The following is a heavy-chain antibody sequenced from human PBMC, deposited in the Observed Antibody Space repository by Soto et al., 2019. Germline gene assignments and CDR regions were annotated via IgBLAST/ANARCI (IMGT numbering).Heavy chain of an antibody. D-gene: IGHD4-17*01. CDR3: ARQPADYGDYYYYYGMDV. J-gene: IGHJ6*02. V-gene: IGHV5-51*01. Sequence: GESLKISCKHSGFNFPTFWIAWVRQMPGKGLEWMGTIYPGDSDTRYSPSFQGQVTISADKSISTAYLQWSSLKASDTAMYYCARQPADYGDYYYYYGMDVWGQGTTVTVSS. CDR1: GFNFPTFW. CDR2: IYPGDSDT.